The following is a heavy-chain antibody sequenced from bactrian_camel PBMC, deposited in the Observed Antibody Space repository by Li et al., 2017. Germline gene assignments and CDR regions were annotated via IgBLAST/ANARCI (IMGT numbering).Heavy chain of an antibody. CDR1: GLVYPFWS. D-gene: IGHD6*01. J-gene: IGHJ4*01. Sequence: HVQLVESGGGSVQAGGSLTLSCAASGLVYPFWSMAWFRQAPGKEREGVARIDSRGTTEYVDSVKGRFTVFKGNAGKTLYLQMNNLKTEDTAVYYCAPAGRSYVDIKCRARLGQGTQVTVS. CDR2: IDSRGTT. V-gene: IGHV3S61*01.